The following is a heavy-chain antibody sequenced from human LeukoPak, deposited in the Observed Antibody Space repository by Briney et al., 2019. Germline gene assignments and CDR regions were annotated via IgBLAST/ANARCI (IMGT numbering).Heavy chain of an antibody. D-gene: IGHD6-13*01. V-gene: IGHV3-23*01. Sequence: GGSLRLSCAASGFTFSTYAMSWVRQAPGKGLEWVSGISGSGGSTYYADSVKGRFTVSRDNSKNTLYLQMSSLRADDTAVYYCAKGPRQQLVTRFDNWGQGTLVTVSS. CDR2: ISGSGGST. CDR3: AKGPRQQLVTRFDN. J-gene: IGHJ4*02. CDR1: GFTFSTYA.